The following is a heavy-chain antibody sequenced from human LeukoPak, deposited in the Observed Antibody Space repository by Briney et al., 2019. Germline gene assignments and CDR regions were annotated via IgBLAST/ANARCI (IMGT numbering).Heavy chain of an antibody. Sequence: PGGSLRLSRAASGFTFSSYWMHWVRQAPGKGLVWVSRINSDGSSTSYADSVKGRFTISRDNAKNTLYLQMNSLRAEDTAVYYCARGSVNPSYYYYGMDVWGQGTTVTVSS. D-gene: IGHD3-10*01. J-gene: IGHJ6*02. V-gene: IGHV3-74*01. CDR3: ARGSVNPSYYYYGMDV. CDR2: INSDGSST. CDR1: GFTFSSYW.